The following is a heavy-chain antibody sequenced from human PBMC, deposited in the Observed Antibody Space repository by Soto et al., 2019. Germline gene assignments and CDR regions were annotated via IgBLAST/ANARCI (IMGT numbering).Heavy chain of an antibody. V-gene: IGHV3-30-3*01. D-gene: IGHD1-26*01. CDR3: AREELEWSASAFDI. CDR1: GFTFSSYA. CDR2: ISYDGSNK. Sequence: QVQLVESGGGVVQPGRSLRLSCAASGFTFSSYAMHWVRQAPGKGLEWVAVISYDGSNKYYADSVKGRFTISRDNSKNTLYLQMNSLRAEDTAVYYCAREELEWSASAFDIWGQGTMVTVSS. J-gene: IGHJ3*02.